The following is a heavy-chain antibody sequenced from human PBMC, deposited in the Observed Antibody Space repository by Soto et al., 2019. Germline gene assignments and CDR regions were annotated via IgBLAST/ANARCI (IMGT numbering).Heavy chain of an antibody. Sequence: SETLSLTCIVSGGSVSSSNWLSWVRQPPGKGLEWIGEIYHSGSTTYNPSLKSRATISVDKSENQFSLRLKSVAAADTAVYYCASVGSDYDNSGYYLPWGPGTLVTVSS. J-gene: IGHJ5*02. V-gene: IGHV4-4*02. D-gene: IGHD3-22*01. CDR3: ASVGSDYDNSGYYLP. CDR2: IYHSGST. CDR1: GGSVSSSNW.